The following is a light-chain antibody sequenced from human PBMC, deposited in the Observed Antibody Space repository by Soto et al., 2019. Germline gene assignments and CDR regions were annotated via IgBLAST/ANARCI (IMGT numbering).Light chain of an antibody. CDR2: EDN. CDR1: SSNIGNNY. CDR3: ATWDSSLSVVV. V-gene: IGLV1-51*02. Sequence: QSVLTQPPSVSAAPGQKVTISSTGSSSNIGNNYVSWYQQPPGTAPNLLIYEDNRRRSGIPDRFSGSKSGTSATLGITGLQTGDEADYYCATWDSSLSVVVFGGGTKVTVL. J-gene: IGLJ2*01.